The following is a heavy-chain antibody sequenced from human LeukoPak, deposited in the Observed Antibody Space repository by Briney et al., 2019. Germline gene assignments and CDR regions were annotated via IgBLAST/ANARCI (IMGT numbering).Heavy chain of an antibody. CDR3: AKSELSSSYYPSDY. CDR2: ISGSGGST. Sequence: GGSLRLSCAASGFTFSSNAVSWVRQAPGKGLEWVSAISGSGGSTYYADSVKGRFTISRDNSKNTLYLQMNSLRAEDTAVYYCAKSELSSSYYPSDYWGQGTLVTVSS. D-gene: IGHD3-22*01. J-gene: IGHJ4*02. CDR1: GFTFSSNA. V-gene: IGHV3-23*01.